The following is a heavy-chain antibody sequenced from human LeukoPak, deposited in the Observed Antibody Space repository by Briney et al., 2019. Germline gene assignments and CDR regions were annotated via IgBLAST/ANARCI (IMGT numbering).Heavy chain of an antibody. D-gene: IGHD2-2*01. CDR2: INHSGST. J-gene: IGHJ5*02. CDR1: GGSFSGYY. V-gene: IGHV4-34*01. Sequence: SETLSLTCAVSGGSFSGYYWSWIRQPPGKGLEWIGEINHSGSTNYNPSLKSRVTISVDTSKNQFSLKLTSVTAADTAVYYCARGPRTARYCSSTSCSHRAPFDPWGQGTLVTVSS. CDR3: ARGPRTARYCSSTSCSHRAPFDP.